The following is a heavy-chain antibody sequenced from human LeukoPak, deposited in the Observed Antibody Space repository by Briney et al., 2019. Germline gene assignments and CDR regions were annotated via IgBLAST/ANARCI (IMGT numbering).Heavy chain of an antibody. D-gene: IGHD5-18*01. Sequence: SCKASGYTFTSYYLHWVRQAPGRGLEWVSYISSSSSTIYYADSVEGRFTISRDNAKNSLYLQMNSLRDEDTAVYYCARDQDTATDYWGQGTLVTVSS. J-gene: IGHJ4*02. V-gene: IGHV3-48*02. CDR3: ARDQDTATDY. CDR1: GYTFTSYY. CDR2: ISSSSSTI.